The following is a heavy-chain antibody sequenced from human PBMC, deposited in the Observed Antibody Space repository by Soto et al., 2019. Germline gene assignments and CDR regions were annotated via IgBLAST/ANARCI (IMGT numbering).Heavy chain of an antibody. CDR3: AKAPLLRFLEWLPPYYFDY. Sequence: GGSLRLSCVASGFTFTYYYMNWVRQAPGKGLEWVSAISGSGGSTYYADSVKGRFTISRDNSKNTLYLQMNSLRAEDTAVYYCAKAPLLRFLEWLPPYYFDYWGQGTLVTVSS. J-gene: IGHJ4*02. CDR2: ISGSGGST. V-gene: IGHV3-23*01. CDR1: GFTFTYYY. D-gene: IGHD3-3*01.